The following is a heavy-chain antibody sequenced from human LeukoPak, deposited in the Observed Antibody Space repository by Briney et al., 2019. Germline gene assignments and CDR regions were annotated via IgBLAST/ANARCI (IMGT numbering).Heavy chain of an antibody. CDR3: ARDGSLVADSFNFDY. J-gene: IGHJ4*02. CDR1: GYTFTGYY. D-gene: IGHD6-19*01. CDR2: INPNSGGT. Sequence: ASVKVSCKASGYTFTGYYMHWVRQAPGQGLEWMGRINPNSGGTNYAQKFQGRVTMTRDTPISTAYMELSRLRSDDTAVYYCARDGSLVADSFNFDYWGQGTLVTVSS. V-gene: IGHV1-2*06.